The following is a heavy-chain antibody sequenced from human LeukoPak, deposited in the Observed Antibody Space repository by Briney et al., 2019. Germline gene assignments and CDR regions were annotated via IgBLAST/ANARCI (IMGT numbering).Heavy chain of an antibody. D-gene: IGHD6-19*01. V-gene: IGHV3-21*01. CDR1: GFTFSTYS. CDR3: ATDGRSSGWYGFDY. Sequence: GGSLRLSCAASGFTFSTYSMNWVRQAPGKGLEWVSSITSPVGRMYYADSLKGRITISRDNARSTLYLQMNSLRAEDTAVYYCATDGRSSGWYGFDYWGQGILVAVSS. J-gene: IGHJ4*02. CDR2: ITSPVGRM.